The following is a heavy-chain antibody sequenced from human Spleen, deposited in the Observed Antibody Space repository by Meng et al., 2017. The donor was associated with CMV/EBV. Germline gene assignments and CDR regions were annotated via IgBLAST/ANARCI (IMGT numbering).Heavy chain of an antibody. CDR1: GGSFSAHY. CDR2: INHSGST. Sequence: ESLKISCTVYGGSFSAHYWSWFRQPPGKGLEWIGEINHSGSTNYNPSLKSRVTISVDTSKNQLSLKLNSVTAADTAVYYCARLVWFTGRSTSLDYWGQGALVTVSS. J-gene: IGHJ4*02. CDR3: ARLVWFTGRSTSLDY. V-gene: IGHV4-34*01. D-gene: IGHD2-2*01.